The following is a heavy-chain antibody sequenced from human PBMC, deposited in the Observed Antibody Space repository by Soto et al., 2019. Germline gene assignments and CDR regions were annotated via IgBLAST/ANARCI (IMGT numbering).Heavy chain of an antibody. D-gene: IGHD3-10*01. J-gene: IGHJ5*02. CDR1: GGSIRSDDAY. CDR3: AQAHVNYPEIYLAP. V-gene: IGHV4-30-4*01. CDR2: ISYRGDT. Sequence: SETLSLTCTVSGGSIRSDDAYWNWVRQAPGKGLEWIGRISYRGDTYYKPSLSSRVTMSLDTSTHQFSLKLTSVTAADTAVYYCAQAHVNYPEIYLAPWGQGILVTVSS.